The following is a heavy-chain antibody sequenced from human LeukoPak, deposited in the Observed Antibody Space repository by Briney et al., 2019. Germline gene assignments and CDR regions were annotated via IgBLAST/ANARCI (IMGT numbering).Heavy chain of an antibody. D-gene: IGHD2-2*01. Sequence: GASVKVSCKASGYTFTSYGISWVRQAPGQGLEWMGWISAYNGNTNYAQKLQGRVTMTTDTSTSTAYMELRSLRSEDTAVYYCARVRVRPAAIWSNRDYYYYYMDVWGKGTTVTVSS. CDR1: GYTFTSYG. J-gene: IGHJ6*03. V-gene: IGHV1-18*01. CDR2: ISAYNGNT. CDR3: ARVRVRPAAIWSNRDYYYYYMDV.